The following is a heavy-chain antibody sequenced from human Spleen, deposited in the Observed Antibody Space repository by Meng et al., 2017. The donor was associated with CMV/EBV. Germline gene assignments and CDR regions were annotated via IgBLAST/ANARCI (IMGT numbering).Heavy chain of an antibody. CDR2: ISGSGDTT. CDR1: FTFSRYA. D-gene: IGHD3-3*01. CDR3: ARDLDSAVFRVVITLGY. J-gene: IGHJ4*02. V-gene: IGHV3-23*01. Sequence: FTFSRYAMRWVRQAPGTGLEWVSAISGSGDTTYYADSVKGRFTISRDSSENTLYLQMNSLRAEDTATYYCARDLDSAVFRVVITLGYWGQGTLVTVSS.